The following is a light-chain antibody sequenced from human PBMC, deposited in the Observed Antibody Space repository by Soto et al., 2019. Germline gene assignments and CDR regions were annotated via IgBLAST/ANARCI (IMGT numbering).Light chain of an antibody. CDR1: SSNIGGNS. V-gene: IGLV1-51*01. CDR3: GSWDSSLSAYV. CDR2: DDD. Sequence: QSFLTQPPSVSAAPGQRVTISCSGSSSNIGGNSVSWYQQLPGTAPKLLIYDDDKRPSGIPDRFSGSKSGTSATLGITGFQTGDEADYYCGSWDSSLSAYVFGTGTKVPS. J-gene: IGLJ1*01.